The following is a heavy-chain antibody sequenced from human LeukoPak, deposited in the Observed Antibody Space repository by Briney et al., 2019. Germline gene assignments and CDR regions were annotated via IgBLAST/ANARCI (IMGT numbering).Heavy chain of an antibody. V-gene: IGHV3-74*01. CDR1: GFTFSSYW. Sequence: GGSLRLSCAASGFTFSSYWMHWVRQAPGKGLVWVSRIKGDGSSTTYADSVKGRFSISRDNAKNTLYLQMNSLRAEDTAVYYCARDYYSGPGGYWGQGTLVTVSS. J-gene: IGHJ4*02. D-gene: IGHD1-26*01. CDR3: ARDYYSGPGGY. CDR2: IKGDGSST.